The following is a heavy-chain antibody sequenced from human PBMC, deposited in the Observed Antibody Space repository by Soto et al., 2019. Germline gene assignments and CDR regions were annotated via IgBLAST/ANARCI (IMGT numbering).Heavy chain of an antibody. D-gene: IGHD6-19*01. CDR1: GGSFSGYY. CDR2: INHSGST. Sequence: QVQLQQWGAGLLKPSETLSLTCAVYGGSFSGYYWSWIRQPPGKGLEWIGEINHSGSTNYNPSLKILLTILVETSMHHFLLNLSAVTVADTAVYYCASGRIAVAGRSRFKGYAFDIWGQGTMVTLSS. J-gene: IGHJ3*02. V-gene: IGHV4-34*01. CDR3: ASGRIAVAGRSRFKGYAFDI.